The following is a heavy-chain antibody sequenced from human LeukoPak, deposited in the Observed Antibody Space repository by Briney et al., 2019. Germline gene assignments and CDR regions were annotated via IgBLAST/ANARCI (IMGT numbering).Heavy chain of an antibody. CDR2: ISAYNGNT. CDR1: GYTFTDYY. V-gene: IGHV1-18*04. CDR3: ARLPDYYYYYMDV. D-gene: IGHD2-2*01. J-gene: IGHJ6*03. Sequence: ASVKISCKVSGYTFTDYYMHWVRQAPGQGLEWMGWISAYNGNTNYAQKLQGRVTMTTDTSTSTAYMELRSLRSDDTAVYYCARLPDYYYYYMDVWGKGTTVTVSS.